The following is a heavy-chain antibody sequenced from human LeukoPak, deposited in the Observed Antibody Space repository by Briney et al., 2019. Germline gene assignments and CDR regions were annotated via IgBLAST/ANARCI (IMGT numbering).Heavy chain of an antibody. CDR3: ARQDTAHDY. D-gene: IGHD5-18*01. CDR2: IYYSGST. Sequence: SETLSLTCAVSGGSISNGGYYWGWIRQPPGKGLEWIGSIYYSGSTYYNPSLKSRVTISVDTSKNQFSLKLSSVTAADTAVYYCARQDTAHDYWGQGTLVTVSS. V-gene: IGHV4-39*01. J-gene: IGHJ4*02. CDR1: GGSISNGGYY.